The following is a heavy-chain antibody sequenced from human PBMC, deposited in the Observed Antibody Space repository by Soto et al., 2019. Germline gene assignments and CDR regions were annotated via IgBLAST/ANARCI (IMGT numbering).Heavy chain of an antibody. J-gene: IGHJ6*03. CDR2: IKSKTDGGTT. CDR1: GFTFSNAW. D-gene: IGHD6-6*01. V-gene: IGHV3-15*01. Sequence: EVQLVESGGGLVKPGGSLRLSCAASGFTFSNAWMSWVRQAPGKGLEWVGRIKSKTDGGTTDYAAPVKGRFTISRDDSKNTLYQQMNSLKTEDTAVYYCTTDLIAGRPWSISRYYYMDVWGKGTTVTVSS. CDR3: TTDLIAGRPWSISRYYYMDV.